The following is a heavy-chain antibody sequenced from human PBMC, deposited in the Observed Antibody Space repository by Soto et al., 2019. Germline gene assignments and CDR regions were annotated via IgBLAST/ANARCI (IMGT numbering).Heavy chain of an antibody. V-gene: IGHV1-69*13. CDR3: ARDKSVDFDWLSRSYYYYGMDV. J-gene: IGHJ6*02. D-gene: IGHD3-9*01. Sequence: ASVKVSCKASGGTFSSYAISWVRQAPGQGLEWMGGIIPIFGTANYAQKFQGRVTITADESTSTAYMELSSLGSEDTAVYYCARDKSVDFDWLSRSYYYYGMDVWGQGTTVTVSS. CDR1: GGTFSSYA. CDR2: IIPIFGTA.